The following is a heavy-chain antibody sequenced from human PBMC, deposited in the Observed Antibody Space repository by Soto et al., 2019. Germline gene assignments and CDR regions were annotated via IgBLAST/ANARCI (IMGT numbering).Heavy chain of an antibody. Sequence: ESGGDVVQPGRSLRLSCAASGFTFRSYGMHWVRQAPGKGLEWVAVISYDGSNKYYADSVKGRFTISRDNSKNTLSLQMNSLRGEDTAVYYCAKDILQSDPYGMDVWGQGTTVTVSS. CDR2: ISYDGSNK. CDR3: AKDILQSDPYGMDV. J-gene: IGHJ6*02. CDR1: GFTFRSYG. V-gene: IGHV3-30*18.